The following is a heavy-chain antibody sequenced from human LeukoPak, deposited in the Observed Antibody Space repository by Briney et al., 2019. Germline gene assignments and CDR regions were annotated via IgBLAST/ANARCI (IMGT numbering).Heavy chain of an antibody. Sequence: PSGTLSLTCTVSGGSISSYYWSWIRQPPGKGLEWIGYIYYSGSTNYNPSLKSRVTISVDTSKNQFSLKLSSVTAADTAVYYCARARVAVAGYYFDYWGQGTLVTVSS. J-gene: IGHJ4*02. CDR3: ARARVAVAGYYFDY. CDR2: IYYSGST. V-gene: IGHV4-59*01. CDR1: GGSISSYY. D-gene: IGHD6-19*01.